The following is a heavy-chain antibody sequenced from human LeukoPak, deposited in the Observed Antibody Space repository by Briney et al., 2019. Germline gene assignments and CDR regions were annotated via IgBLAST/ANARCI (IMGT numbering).Heavy chain of an antibody. CDR3: ARGSDYYDSSGYYGY. CDR2: INHSGST. CDR1: GGSFSGYY. Sequence: ETLSLTCAVYGGSFSGYYWSWIRQPPGKGLEWIGEINHSGSTNYNPSLKSRVTISVDTSKNQFSLKLSSVTAADTAVYYCARGSDYYDSSGYYGYWGQGTLVTVSS. V-gene: IGHV4-34*01. D-gene: IGHD3-22*01. J-gene: IGHJ4*02.